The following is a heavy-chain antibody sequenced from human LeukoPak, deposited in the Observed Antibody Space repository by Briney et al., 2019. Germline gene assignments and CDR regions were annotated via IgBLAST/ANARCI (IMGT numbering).Heavy chain of an antibody. Sequence: GGSLRLSCAASGFTFSSYWMHWVRQAPGKGLVWVSRINTDGRSTSYADSVKGRFTISRDNAKNTLYLQMNSLRAEDTAVYYCARDLIVVVKSNWFDPWGQGTLVTVSS. V-gene: IGHV3-74*01. CDR2: INTDGRST. D-gene: IGHD3-22*01. CDR3: ARDLIVVVKSNWFDP. CDR1: GFTFSSYW. J-gene: IGHJ5*02.